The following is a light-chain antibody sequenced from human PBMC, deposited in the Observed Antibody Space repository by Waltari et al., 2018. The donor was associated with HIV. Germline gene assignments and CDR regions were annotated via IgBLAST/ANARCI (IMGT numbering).Light chain of an antibody. J-gene: IGLJ2*01. Sequence: QPPSVSVSAGQTVTITCSGDDLGHKHVYWYQQRQGQSPVLVMSQNNKRPSGIPERFSGSKSGNTATLTISGTQTLDEATYYCQAWTSPGSIFGGGTILTVL. CDR2: QNN. CDR3: QAWTSPGSI. V-gene: IGLV3-1*01. CDR1: DLGHKH.